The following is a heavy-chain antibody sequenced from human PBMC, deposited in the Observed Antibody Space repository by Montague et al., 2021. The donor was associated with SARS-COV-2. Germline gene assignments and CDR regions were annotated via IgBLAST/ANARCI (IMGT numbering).Heavy chain of an antibody. Sequence: SLRLSCVAYGITFSTAIMHWVRQTPVKGLEWVAVIGIDGSSGIYXDSXHVRFTISRDNGKHMVTLQMDGLTDEDTAVYYCAREGYTSGHAGCLEHWGQGTLVTVSS. CDR1: GITFSTAI. D-gene: IGHD6-19*01. CDR2: IGIDGSSG. V-gene: IGHV3-30*01. CDR3: AREGYTSGHAGCLEH. J-gene: IGHJ4*02.